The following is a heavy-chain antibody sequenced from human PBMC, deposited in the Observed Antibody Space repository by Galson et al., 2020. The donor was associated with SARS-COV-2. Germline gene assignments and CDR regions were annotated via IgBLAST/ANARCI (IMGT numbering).Heavy chain of an antibody. Sequence: ASVKVSCKASGDIFTRHYLHWVRQAPGQGLEWMGVVNPSGGITNYAQTFQGRVTMTTDTSTSAVYMELSSLRSEDTAVYYCARDWVVGATSGALDYWGQGTLVTVSS. J-gene: IGHJ4*02. CDR1: GDIFTRHY. CDR2: VNPSGGIT. CDR3: ARDWVVGATSGALDY. D-gene: IGHD1-26*01. V-gene: IGHV1-46*01.